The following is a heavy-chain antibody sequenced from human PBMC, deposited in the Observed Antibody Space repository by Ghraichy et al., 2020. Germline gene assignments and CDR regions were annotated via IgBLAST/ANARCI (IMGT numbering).Heavy chain of an antibody. J-gene: IGHJ4*02. D-gene: IGHD3-22*01. Sequence: SETLSLTCTVSGYSISSGYYWGWIRQPPGKGLEWIGSIYHSGSTYYNPSLKSRVTISVDTSKNQFSLKLSSVTAADTAVYYCARVRGAPEYYYASRGYFDCWGQGTLVTVSS. CDR2: IYHSGST. CDR3: ARVRGAPEYYYASRGYFDC. V-gene: IGHV4-38-2*02. CDR1: GYSISSGYY.